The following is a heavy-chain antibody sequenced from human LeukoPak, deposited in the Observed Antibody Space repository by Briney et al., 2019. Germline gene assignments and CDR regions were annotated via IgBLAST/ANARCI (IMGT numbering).Heavy chain of an antibody. Sequence: GGSLRLSCTASEFTFGDYAMSWVRQAPGKGLEWVGFIRSKAYGGTTEYAASVKGGFTISRDDSKSIAYLQMNSLQSEDTAVYYCAKRPFESSGPSDSWGLGTLVTVSS. CDR1: EFTFGDYA. CDR3: AKRPFESSGPSDS. V-gene: IGHV3-49*04. D-gene: IGHD2-15*01. J-gene: IGHJ4*02. CDR2: IRSKAYGGTT.